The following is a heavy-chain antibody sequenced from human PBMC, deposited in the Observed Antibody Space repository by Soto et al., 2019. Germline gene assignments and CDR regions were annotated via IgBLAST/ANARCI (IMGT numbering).Heavy chain of an antibody. V-gene: IGHV1-69*01. CDR2: IIPIFGTA. J-gene: IGHJ3*02. CDR3: GREGYYDRLKTNAFDI. Sequence: QVQLVQSGAEVKKPGSSVKVSCKASGGTFSSYAISWVRQAPGQGLEWMGGIIPIFGTANYAQKFQGRVTITADESTSTAYMELSSLRSEDTAVYYCGREGYYDRLKTNAFDIWGQGTMVTVSS. CDR1: GGTFSSYA. D-gene: IGHD3-22*01.